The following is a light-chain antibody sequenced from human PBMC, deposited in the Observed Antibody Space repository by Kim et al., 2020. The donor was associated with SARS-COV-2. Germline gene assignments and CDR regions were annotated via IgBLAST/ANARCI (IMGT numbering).Light chain of an antibody. V-gene: IGLV2-14*03. CDR3: TSYRSTSTWV. J-gene: IGLJ3*02. Sequence: PGQSITISCIGTSSDIGDYDYVSWYQQHPGKAPKLMISDVTKRPSGVSNRFSGSKSGNTASLTISGLQAEDEADYYCTSYRSTSTWVFGGGTQLTVL. CDR1: SSDIGDYDY. CDR2: DVT.